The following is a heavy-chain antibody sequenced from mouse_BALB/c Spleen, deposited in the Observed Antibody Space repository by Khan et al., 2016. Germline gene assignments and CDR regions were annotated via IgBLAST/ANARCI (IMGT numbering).Heavy chain of an antibody. CDR1: GFTFRSYA. CDR2: ISSDGNT. J-gene: IGHJ2*01. CDR3: AREDYGNYGDYFDY. V-gene: IGHV5-6-5*01. Sequence: EVELVESGGGLVKPGGSLNLSCAASGFTFRSYAMSWVRQTPEKRLEWVASISSDGNTYYSDSVKGRFTISRDNARNILNLQMSSLRSEDTAMYYCAREDYGNYGDYFDYWGQGTTLTVSS. D-gene: IGHD2-1*01.